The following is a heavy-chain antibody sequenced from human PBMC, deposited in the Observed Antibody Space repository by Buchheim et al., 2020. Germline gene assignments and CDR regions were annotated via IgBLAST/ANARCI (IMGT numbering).Heavy chain of an antibody. Sequence: QVQLVESGGGVVQPGRSLRLSCVGSGFIFSDYQMSWVRKAPGKSLEWLSYISTTGRTTFYADSVRGRCTISRDNTKNSLHLQLDTLRADDTATYYCARAPVAVAAYFDNWGQGTL. J-gene: IGHJ4*02. CDR2: ISTTGRTT. CDR3: ARAPVAVAAYFDN. D-gene: IGHD6-19*01. CDR1: GFIFSDYQ. V-gene: IGHV3-11*01.